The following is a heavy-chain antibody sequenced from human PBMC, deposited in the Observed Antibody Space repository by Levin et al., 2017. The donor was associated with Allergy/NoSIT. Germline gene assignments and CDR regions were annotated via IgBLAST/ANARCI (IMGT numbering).Heavy chain of an antibody. V-gene: IGHV3-30*18. CDR2: ISYDGSKK. J-gene: IGHJ4*02. D-gene: IGHD2-2*01. CDR1: GFALPDYG. CDR3: AKAPAAGTNYFDY. Sequence: GGSLRLSCAASGFALPDYGMHWVRQAPGKGLEWVATISYDGSKKSYADSVKGRFTISRDNSKNTLFLQMNSLRAEDTAVYYCAKAPAAGTNYFDYWGQGTPVTVSS.